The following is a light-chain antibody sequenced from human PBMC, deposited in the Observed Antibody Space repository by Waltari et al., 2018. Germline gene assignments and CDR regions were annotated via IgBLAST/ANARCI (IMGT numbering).Light chain of an antibody. CDR1: QSVGSN. Sequence: EIVMTQSPATLSGSPGERATCSCRASQSVGSNLAWYQQKPGQAPRLLISGASTGATGVPARFSGSGSGTEFTLTISSLQSEDFAIYYCQQHNNWPLTFGGGTKVESK. V-gene: IGKV3-15*01. CDR2: GAS. J-gene: IGKJ4*01. CDR3: QQHNNWPLT.